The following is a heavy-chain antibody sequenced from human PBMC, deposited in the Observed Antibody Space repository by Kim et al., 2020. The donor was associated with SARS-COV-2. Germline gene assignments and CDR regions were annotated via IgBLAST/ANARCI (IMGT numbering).Heavy chain of an antibody. CDR3: ARGYRYGYAIPDY. CDR1: GFTFSDYY. V-gene: IGHV3-11*06. J-gene: IGHJ4*02. Sequence: WGSLRLSCAASGFTFSDYYMSWIRQAPGKGLEWVSYISSSSSYTNYADSVKGRFTISRDNAKNSLYLQMNSLRAEDTAVYYCARGYRYGYAIPDYWGQGTLVTVSS. CDR2: ISSSSSYT. D-gene: IGHD5-18*01.